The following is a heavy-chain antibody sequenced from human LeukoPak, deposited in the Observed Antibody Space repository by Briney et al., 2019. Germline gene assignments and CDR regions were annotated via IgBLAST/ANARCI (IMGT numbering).Heavy chain of an antibody. CDR1: GYSFTSYW. D-gene: IGHD4-17*01. J-gene: IGHJ3*02. Sequence: LGESLKISCKGSGYSFTSYWIGWVRQMPGKGLEWMGIIYPGDSDTRYSPSFQGQVTISADKSISTAYPQWSSLKASDTAMYYCARHGYGDYDPSYAFDIWGQGTMVTVSS. V-gene: IGHV5-51*01. CDR2: IYPGDSDT. CDR3: ARHGYGDYDPSYAFDI.